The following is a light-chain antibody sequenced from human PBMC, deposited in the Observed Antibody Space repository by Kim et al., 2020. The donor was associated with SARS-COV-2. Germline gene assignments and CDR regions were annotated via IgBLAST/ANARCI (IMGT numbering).Light chain of an antibody. CDR3: SSDGSSSSGV. Sequence: SLAHSCTGTRRDDGFFNNYSWYEQHPGRAPTLLINESTMRPPGVLAGLSGSKSGSTASMTVSGLQAEDEADYYCSSDGSSSSGVFGGGTQLTVL. CDR2: EST. CDR1: RRDDGFFNN. V-gene: IGLV2-8*01. J-gene: IGLJ3*02.